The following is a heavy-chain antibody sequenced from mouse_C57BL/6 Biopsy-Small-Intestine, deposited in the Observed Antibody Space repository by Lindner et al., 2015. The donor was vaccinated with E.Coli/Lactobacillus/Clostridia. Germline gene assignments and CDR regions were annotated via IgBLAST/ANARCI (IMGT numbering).Heavy chain of an antibody. CDR2: FNPYNGDT. CDR3: ARRYSNYFAWFAY. CDR1: GYSFTDYF. V-gene: IGHV1-20*01. J-gene: IGHJ3*01. Sequence: VQLQESGPELVKPGASVKISCKASGYSFTDYFMNWVKQSHGKSLEWIGRFNPYNGDTFYNQKFKGKATLTVDKSSNTAHMELRSLTSEDSAVYYCARRYSNYFAWFAYWGQGTLVTVSA. D-gene: IGHD2-5*01.